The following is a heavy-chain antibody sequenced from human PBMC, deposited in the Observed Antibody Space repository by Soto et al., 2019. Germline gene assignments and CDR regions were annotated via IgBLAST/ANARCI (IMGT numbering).Heavy chain of an antibody. CDR1: GGTFSSYA. V-gene: IGHV1-69*13. Sequence: ASVKVSCNASGGTFSSYAISWVRQAPGQGLEWMGVIIPIFGTANYAHKFQGRVTITEDESTSTAYMELSSLRSEDTAVYYCARQFPTIFGVVPYSYYGMDXWGQATTVTVS. CDR3: ARQFPTIFGVVPYSYYGMDX. D-gene: IGHD3-3*01. J-gene: IGHJ6*02. CDR2: IIPIFGTA.